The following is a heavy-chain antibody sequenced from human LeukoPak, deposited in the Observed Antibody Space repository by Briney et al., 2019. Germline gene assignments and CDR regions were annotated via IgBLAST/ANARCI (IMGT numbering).Heavy chain of an antibody. J-gene: IGHJ4*02. CDR2: TSSSDAGT. CDR3: AKAPVTSCRGAYCYPFDS. Sequence: GGSLRLSCAASGFTLSTYAMSWVRQTPGKGLEWVAATSSSDAGTYHADSVRGRFTIPRDNSENTLYLQINSLRAEDAAVYFCAKAPVTSCRGAYCYPFDSWGQGTLVTVSS. CDR1: GFTLSTYA. D-gene: IGHD2-21*01. V-gene: IGHV3-23*01.